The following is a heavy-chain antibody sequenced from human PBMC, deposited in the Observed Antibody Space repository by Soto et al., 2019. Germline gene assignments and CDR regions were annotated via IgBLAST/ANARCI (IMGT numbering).Heavy chain of an antibody. CDR2: ISGSGGST. V-gene: IGHV3-23*01. J-gene: IGHJ3*02. Sequence: PGGSVRRSCAASGFTFSSYAMSWVRQAPGKGLEWVSAISGSGGSTYYADSVKGRFTISRDNSKNTLYLQMNSLRAEDTAVYYCAKDVALYADAFDIWGQGTMVTVSS. CDR1: GFTFSSYA. CDR3: AKDVALYADAFDI. D-gene: IGHD2-2*02.